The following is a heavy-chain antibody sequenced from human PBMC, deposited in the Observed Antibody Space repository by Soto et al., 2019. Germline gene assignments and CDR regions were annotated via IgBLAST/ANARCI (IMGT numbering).Heavy chain of an antibody. CDR3: ARGDYDSGGYYYAFDV. D-gene: IGHD3-22*01. J-gene: IGHJ3*01. CDR1: GLTVNSNY. Sequence: GSLRLSFAASGLTVNSNYISWVRQAPGKGLEWVSVIYSGGSTYYADSVKGRFTVSRDNSINTLYLQMNNLRAEDTAVYYCARGDYDSGGYYYAFDVWGQGTMVTVS. V-gene: IGHV3-53*01. CDR2: IYSGGST.